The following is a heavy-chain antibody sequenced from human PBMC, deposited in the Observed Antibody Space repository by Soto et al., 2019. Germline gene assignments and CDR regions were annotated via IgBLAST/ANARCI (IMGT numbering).Heavy chain of an antibody. V-gene: IGHV4-4*02. CDR1: GGASSSSNW. Sequence: SETLSLTSAVAGGASSSSNWGSWVRQPTGKGVEWIGEIYQSGSTNYNPTLKSRVTISVDKSKNQFSLELSSVIAADTAVYYCARDSAARGVDYWGQGTLVIVSS. CDR3: ARDSAARGVDY. D-gene: IGHD6-6*01. CDR2: IYQSGST. J-gene: IGHJ4*02.